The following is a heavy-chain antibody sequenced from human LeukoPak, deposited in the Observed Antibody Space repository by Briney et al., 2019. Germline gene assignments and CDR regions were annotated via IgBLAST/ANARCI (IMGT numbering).Heavy chain of an antibody. CDR3: ARRYSSSWDLDY. D-gene: IGHD6-13*01. J-gene: IGHJ4*02. V-gene: IGHV1-18*01. CDR2: ISAYNGNT. CDR1: GYTFTNYG. Sequence: GASVTVSFKASGYTFTNYGISWVGQAPGQGGEGMGWISAYNGNTNYAQKLQGRVTITTDTSPSTAYMELRSLRSDDTAVYYCARRYSSSWDLDYWGQGTLVTVSS.